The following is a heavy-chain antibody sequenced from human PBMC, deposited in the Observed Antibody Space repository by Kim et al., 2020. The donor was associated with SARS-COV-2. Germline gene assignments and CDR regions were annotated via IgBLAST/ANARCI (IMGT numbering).Heavy chain of an antibody. CDR1: GGSFSGYY. Sequence: SETLSLTCAVYGGSFSGYYWSWIRQPPGKGLEWIGEINHSGSTNYNPSLKSRVTISVDTSKNQFSLKLSSVTAADTAVYYCARFTGDTIPWFDPWGQGTL. J-gene: IGHJ5*02. D-gene: IGHD2-21*02. CDR3: ARFTGDTIPWFDP. V-gene: IGHV4-34*01. CDR2: INHSGST.